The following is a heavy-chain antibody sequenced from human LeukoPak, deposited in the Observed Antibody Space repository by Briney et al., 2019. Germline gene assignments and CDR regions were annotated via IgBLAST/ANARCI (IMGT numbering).Heavy chain of an antibody. D-gene: IGHD2-2*01. CDR2: IWYDGSNK. V-gene: IGHV3-33*01. J-gene: IGHJ4*02. Sequence: GGSLRLSCAASGFTFSSYGMHWVRQAPGKGLEWVAVIWYDGSNKYYADSVKGRFTISRDNSKSTLYLQMNSLRAEDTAVYYCAREWSYCSSTSCYPDYWGQGTLVTVSS. CDR1: GFTFSSYG. CDR3: AREWSYCSSTSCYPDY.